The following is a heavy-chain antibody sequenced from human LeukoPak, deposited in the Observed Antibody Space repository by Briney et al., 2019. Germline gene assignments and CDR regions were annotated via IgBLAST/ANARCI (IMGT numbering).Heavy chain of an antibody. CDR3: VRDLDWGAFDV. CDR1: GFHFSAHG. Sequence: PGGSLRLSRAASGFHFSAHGMNWIRQAPGKGLEWVSGISPSGDITYYAYSVMGRCTSSRYNRKSTVSLQMNSLSAEDTALYYCVRDLDWGAFDVWGQGRMMTVPS. CDR2: ISPSGDIT. J-gene: IGHJ3*01. V-gene: IGHV3-23*01. D-gene: IGHD3/OR15-3a*01.